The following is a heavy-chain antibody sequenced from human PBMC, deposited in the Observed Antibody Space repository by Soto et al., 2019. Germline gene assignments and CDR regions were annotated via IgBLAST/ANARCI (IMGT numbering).Heavy chain of an antibody. J-gene: IGHJ6*02. CDR2: MNPNSGNT. CDR3: AXYCSSTSCYTDYYGMDV. CDR1: GYTFTSYD. Sequence: ASVKVSCKASGYTFTSYDINWVRQATGQGLEWMGWMNPNSGNTGYAQKFQGRVTMTRNTSISTAYMELSSLRSEDTAVYYCAXYCSSTSCYTDYYGMDVWGQGTTVTVSS. D-gene: IGHD2-2*02. V-gene: IGHV1-8*01.